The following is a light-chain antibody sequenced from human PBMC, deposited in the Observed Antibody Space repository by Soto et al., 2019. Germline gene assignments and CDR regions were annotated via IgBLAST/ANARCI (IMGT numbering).Light chain of an antibody. CDR3: QQYYSYPIT. V-gene: IGKV1-5*01. CDR1: QSVSGW. CDR2: DAS. J-gene: IGKJ5*01. Sequence: DIQMTQSPSTLSASVGDTVTVTCRASQSVSGWLAWYQQKPGEAPKLLIYDASALQRGVPSRFSGSGSGTKFTLTIASLQPDDFSTYYCQQYYSYPITFGQGTRLEI.